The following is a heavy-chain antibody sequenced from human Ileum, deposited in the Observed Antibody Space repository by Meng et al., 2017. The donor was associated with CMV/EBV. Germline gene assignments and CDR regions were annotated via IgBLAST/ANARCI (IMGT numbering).Heavy chain of an antibody. Sequence: SGFTFSSYAMSWVRQAPGKGLEWVSAISGSGGRTYYEDSVKGRLTISRENSKNTLYLQMNSLRAEDTAVYYCAKDSITPAYYYGMDVWGQGTTVTVSS. V-gene: IGHV3-23*01. CDR3: AKDSITPAYYYGMDV. D-gene: IGHD2/OR15-2a*01. CDR1: GFTFSSYA. J-gene: IGHJ6*02. CDR2: ISGSGGRT.